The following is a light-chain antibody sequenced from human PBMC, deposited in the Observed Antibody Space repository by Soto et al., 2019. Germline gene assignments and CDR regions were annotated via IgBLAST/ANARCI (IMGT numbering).Light chain of an antibody. J-gene: IGKJ5*01. CDR1: QSVSSSY. CDR3: QQRSNWPPIT. V-gene: IGKV3D-20*02. CDR2: GAS. Sequence: EMVLTQSPGTLSLSPGERATLSCRAIQSVSSSYLAWYQQKPGQAPRLLIYGASSRATGIPDRFSGSGSGTDFTLTISSLEAEDFAVYYCQQRSNWPPITFGQGTRLEIK.